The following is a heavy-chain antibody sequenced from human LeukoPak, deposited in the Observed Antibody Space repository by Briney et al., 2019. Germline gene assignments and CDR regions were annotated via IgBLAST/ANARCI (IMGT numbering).Heavy chain of an antibody. Sequence: PGGSLRLSCTASGFTFGDYAMHWVRQAPGKGLEWVAVISYDGSNKYYADSVKGRFTISRDNSKNTLYLQMNSLRAEDTAVYYCARGLTYSSGWYWYYYYGMDVWGQGTTVTVSS. CDR2: ISYDGSNK. CDR1: GFTFGDYA. V-gene: IGHV3-30-3*01. J-gene: IGHJ6*02. CDR3: ARGLTYSSGWYWYYYYGMDV. D-gene: IGHD6-19*01.